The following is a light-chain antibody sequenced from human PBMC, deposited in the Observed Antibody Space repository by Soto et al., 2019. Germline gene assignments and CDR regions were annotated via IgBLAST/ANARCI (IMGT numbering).Light chain of an antibody. CDR3: QQRYRWPET. CDR1: QSVTNF. Sequence: EIVLTQSPGTLSLSPGERATLSCRASQSVTNFLAWYQQKPGQSPSLLIYNASHRATGIPARFSGSGSGTDFTLTISILEPEDLAVYYCQQRYRWPETFGQGTKVEIK. CDR2: NAS. V-gene: IGKV3-11*01. J-gene: IGKJ1*01.